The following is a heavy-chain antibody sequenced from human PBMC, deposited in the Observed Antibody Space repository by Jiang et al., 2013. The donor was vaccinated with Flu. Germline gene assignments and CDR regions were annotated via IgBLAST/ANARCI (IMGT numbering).Heavy chain of an antibody. CDR3: ARGTYSSSWYAGYWYFDL. Sequence: QTLSLTCAISGDSVSSNSAAWNWIRQSPSRGLEWLGRTYYRSKRYNDYAVSVKSRITINPDTSKNQFSLQLNSVTPEDTAVYYCARGTYSSSWYAGYWYFDLWGRGTLVTVSS. V-gene: IGHV6-1*01. D-gene: IGHD6-13*01. J-gene: IGHJ2*01. CDR1: GDSVSSNSAA. CDR2: TYYRSKRYN.